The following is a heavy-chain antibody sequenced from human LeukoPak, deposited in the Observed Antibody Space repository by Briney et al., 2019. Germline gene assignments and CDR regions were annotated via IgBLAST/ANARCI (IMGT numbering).Heavy chain of an antibody. D-gene: IGHD3-10*01. CDR3: AKGHIGSGSYYYFDS. V-gene: IGHV3-9*01. Sequence: GGSLRLSCAASGFIFNDYAMHWVRQVPGRGLEWVSGVSWNRGFIGYADSVKGRFTVSRDNAKSSLYLQMNSLRTEDTAFYYCAKGHIGSGSYYYFDSWGQGTLVTVSS. CDR2: VSWNRGFI. CDR1: GFIFNDYA. J-gene: IGHJ4*02.